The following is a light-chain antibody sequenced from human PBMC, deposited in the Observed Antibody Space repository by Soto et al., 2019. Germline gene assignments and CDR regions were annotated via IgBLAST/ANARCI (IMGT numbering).Light chain of an antibody. CDR1: QSISVY. Sequence: DIQMTQSPSSLSVSIGDRVTITCWSSQSISVYINWYQKKSGTPPKLLMYAASNLQSGVPSRFSGRGSGTDFTLTISSLQPEDFASYYCQQTYRIPYTFGQGTKV. J-gene: IGKJ2*01. V-gene: IGKV1-39*01. CDR3: QQTYRIPYT. CDR2: AAS.